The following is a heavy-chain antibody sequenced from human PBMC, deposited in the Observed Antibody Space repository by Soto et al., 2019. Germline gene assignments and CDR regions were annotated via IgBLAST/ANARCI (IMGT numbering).Heavy chain of an antibody. CDR2: INPSDSYT. V-gene: IGHV5-10-1*01. Sequence: GESLKISCQGSGYSCTSYWIGWVRQRPRKGLEWMGRINPSDSYTTYSPSFQGHVTISTDKSFSTAYLQWSGLKASDTAMYYCARLGYCTGTSCYTFDSWGQGTLVTVSS. J-gene: IGHJ4*02. CDR1: GYSCTSYW. D-gene: IGHD2-2*02. CDR3: ARLGYCTGTSCYTFDS.